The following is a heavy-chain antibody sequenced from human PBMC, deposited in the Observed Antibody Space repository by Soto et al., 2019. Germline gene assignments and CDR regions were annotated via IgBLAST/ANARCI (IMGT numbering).Heavy chain of an antibody. D-gene: IGHD2-21*02. CDR1: GGSFSGYY. V-gene: IGHV4-34*01. Sequence: SETLSLTCAVYGGSFSGYYWSWIRQPPGKGLEWIGEINHSGSTNYNPSLKSRVTISVDTSKNQFSLKLSSVTAADTAVYYCARGLRNGGNSGLDPWGQGTLVTVSS. J-gene: IGHJ5*02. CDR3: ARGLRNGGNSGLDP. CDR2: INHSGST.